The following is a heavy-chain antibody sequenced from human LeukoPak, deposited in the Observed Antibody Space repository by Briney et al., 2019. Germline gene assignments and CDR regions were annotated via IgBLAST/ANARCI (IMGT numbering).Heavy chain of an antibody. V-gene: IGHV3-7*01. D-gene: IGHD3-9*01. CDR1: GFSFSGYW. CDR2: IKQDGSEK. Sequence: PGGSLRLSCAASGFSFSGYWMNWVRQAPGKGLEWVANIKQDGSEKYYVDSVKGRFTISRDNAKNSLYLQMNSLRAEDTAVYYCAREGGYFDVYYYYMDVWGKGTTVTISS. J-gene: IGHJ6*03. CDR3: AREGGYFDVYYYYMDV.